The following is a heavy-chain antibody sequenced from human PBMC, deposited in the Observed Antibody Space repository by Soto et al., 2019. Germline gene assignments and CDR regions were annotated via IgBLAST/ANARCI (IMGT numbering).Heavy chain of an antibody. CDR1: GGSISSYY. CDR3: LTQGFGPLHGLVDV. V-gene: IGHV4-59*04. CDR2: ISYSGTT. J-gene: IGHJ6*02. Sequence: SETLSLTCTVSGGSISSYYWSWIRQPPGKGLEWIGYISYSGTTCYNPSLKSRLIISVDTSQNQVSLKLASVTAADTAVYYCLTQGFGPLHGLVDVWGQGTTVTVSS. D-gene: IGHD3-10*01.